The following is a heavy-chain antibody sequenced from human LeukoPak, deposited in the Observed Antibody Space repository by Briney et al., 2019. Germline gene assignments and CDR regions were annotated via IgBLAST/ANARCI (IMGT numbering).Heavy chain of an antibody. J-gene: IGHJ5*02. V-gene: IGHV1-69*13. D-gene: IGHD3-10*01. CDR3: AREAITMVRGVIITSRWFDP. CDR1: GGTFISYA. CDR2: IIPIFGTA. Sequence: GASVKVSCKASGGTFISYAISWVRQAPGQGLEWMGGIIPIFGTANYAQKFQGRVTITADESTSTAYMELSSLRSEDTAVYYCAREAITMVRGVIITSRWFDPWGQGTLVTVSS.